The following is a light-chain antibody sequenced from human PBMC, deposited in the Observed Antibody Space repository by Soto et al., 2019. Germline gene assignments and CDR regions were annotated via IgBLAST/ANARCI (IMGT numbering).Light chain of an antibody. J-gene: IGKJ1*01. CDR3: QRYNSAPWT. Sequence: DIQMTQSPSSLSASVGDRVTITCRASQGISNYLSWYQQKPGKVPKLLIYAASTLQSGVASRFSGIGSGTDFTLTISSLQQEDVATYYCQRYNSAPWTFGQGTKVEIK. V-gene: IGKV1-27*01. CDR1: QGISNY. CDR2: AAS.